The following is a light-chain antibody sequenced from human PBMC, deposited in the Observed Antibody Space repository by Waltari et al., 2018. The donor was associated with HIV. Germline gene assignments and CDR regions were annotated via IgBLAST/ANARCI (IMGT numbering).Light chain of an antibody. J-gene: IGLJ3*02. V-gene: IGLV7-46*01. CDR3: LLSYSGARPWV. CDR1: TGPVTSGHH. Sequence: QAVVTQEPSLTVSPGGTVPLTCGSSTGPVTSGHHPYWFQQRPGQAPRTLIYDATNKFSWTPARFSGSRLGGKAALTLSGAQPDDEADYYCLLSYSGARPWVFGGGTKLTVL. CDR2: DAT.